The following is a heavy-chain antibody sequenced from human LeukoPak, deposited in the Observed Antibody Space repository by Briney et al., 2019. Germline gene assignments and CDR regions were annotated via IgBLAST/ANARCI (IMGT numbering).Heavy chain of an antibody. J-gene: IGHJ3*02. CDR1: GGSISSYY. CDR2: IYYSGST. D-gene: IGHD3-10*01. V-gene: IGHV4-59*01. Sequence: SETLSLTCTVSGGSISSYYWSWIRQPPGKGLEWIGYIYYSGSTNYNPSLKSRVTISVDTSENQFSLKLSSVTAADTAVYYCAREAPAGSAAFDIWGQGTMVTVSS. CDR3: AREAPAGSAAFDI.